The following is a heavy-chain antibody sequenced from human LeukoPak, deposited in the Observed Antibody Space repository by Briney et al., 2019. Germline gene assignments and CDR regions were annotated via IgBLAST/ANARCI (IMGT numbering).Heavy chain of an antibody. CDR1: GGSISSYY. Sequence: SETLSLTCTVSGGSISSYYWSWIRQPPGKGLEWIGYIYYSGSTNYKPSLKNRVPISVDTSKNQFSLTLSSVTAADTAVYYCARTQARHYYDSSGYRIMGHWFDPWGQGTLVTVSS. V-gene: IGHV4-59*01. D-gene: IGHD3-22*01. J-gene: IGHJ5*02. CDR3: ARTQARHYYDSSGYRIMGHWFDP. CDR2: IYYSGST.